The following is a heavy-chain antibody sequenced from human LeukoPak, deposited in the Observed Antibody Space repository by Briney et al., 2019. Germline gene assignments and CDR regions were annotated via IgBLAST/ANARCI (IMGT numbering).Heavy chain of an antibody. Sequence: GGSLRLSCAAAGFTFSSYGMRWVRQAPGKGLEWVAVISYDGSNKYYADSVKGRFTFSRNNSKNTLYLQMNSRTAEDTAVYYCATDSEGYWGEGSLVTVSS. CDR3: ATDSEGY. D-gene: IGHD1-14*01. CDR1: GFTFSSYG. CDR2: ISYDGSNK. V-gene: IGHV3-30*03. J-gene: IGHJ4*02.